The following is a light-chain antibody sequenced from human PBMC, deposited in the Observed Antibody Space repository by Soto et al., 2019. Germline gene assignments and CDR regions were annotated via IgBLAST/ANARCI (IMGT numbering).Light chain of an antibody. Sequence: AIRMTQSASSLSASTGDRVTITCRASQGISSYLAWYQQKPGKAPKLLIYAASTLQSGVPSRFSGSGSGTEFTLTISCLQSADFATYYCQQYYSYPRTFGQGTKVEIK. CDR1: QGISSY. CDR2: AAS. J-gene: IGKJ1*01. CDR3: QQYYSYPRT. V-gene: IGKV1-8*01.